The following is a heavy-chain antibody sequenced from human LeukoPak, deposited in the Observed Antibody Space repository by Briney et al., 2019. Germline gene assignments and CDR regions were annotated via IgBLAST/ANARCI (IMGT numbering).Heavy chain of an antibody. CDR3: ARDSSSPFRYYYYYMDV. Sequence: GASVKVSCKASGYTFTGYYMHWVRQAPGQGLEWMGWINPNSGGTNYAQKFQGRVTMTRDTSISTAYMELSRLRSDDTAVYYCARDSSSPFRYYYYYMDVWGKGTTVTVSS. J-gene: IGHJ6*03. D-gene: IGHD6-6*01. CDR2: INPNSGGT. V-gene: IGHV1-2*02. CDR1: GYTFTGYY.